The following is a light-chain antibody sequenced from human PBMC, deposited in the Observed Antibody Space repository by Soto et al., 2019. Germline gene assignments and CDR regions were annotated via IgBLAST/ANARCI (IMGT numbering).Light chain of an antibody. V-gene: IGLV2-8*01. CDR3: SSYAGSNLWV. CDR2: EVS. Sequence: QSALTQPPSASGSPGQSVTISCTGTSSDVGGYNYVSWYQQHPGKAPKLMIYEVSKRPSGVPDRFSGSKSGNTASLTVSGLQGEDEADYYCSSYAGSNLWVVGGGTKLTVL. J-gene: IGLJ3*02. CDR1: SSDVGGYNY.